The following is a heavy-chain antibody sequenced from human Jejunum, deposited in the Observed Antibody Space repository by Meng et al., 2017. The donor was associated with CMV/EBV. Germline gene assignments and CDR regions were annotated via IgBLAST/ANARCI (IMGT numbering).Heavy chain of an antibody. CDR2: VYYSGSA. V-gene: IGHV4-59*11. CDR3: ARGIGHASNNSHDF. D-gene: IGHD1-1*01. CDR1: GDSLRSHY. J-gene: IGHJ4*02. Sequence: SGDSLRSHYWSWIRQSPGKGLEWMGYVYYSGSATYSDSLRSRITIAVDMSKNQVSLNLRSVTAADTAMYFCARGIGHASNNSHDFWGQGTRVTVSS.